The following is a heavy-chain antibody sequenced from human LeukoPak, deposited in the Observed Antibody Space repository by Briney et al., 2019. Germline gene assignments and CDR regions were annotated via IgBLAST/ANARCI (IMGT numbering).Heavy chain of an antibody. J-gene: IGHJ4*02. CDR1: VDSISDYY. Sequence: PSNTLSLTCTVSVDSISDYYLSWSPQPPGKGLEWIGYIYYMGSANYNPSLKGRVTLSVDTSKNQFSLKLRSVTAADTAVYYCARHNYGDYFPALSLDYWGQGTLVTVSS. CDR3: ARHNYGDYFPALSLDY. CDR2: IYYMGSA. V-gene: IGHV4-59*08. D-gene: IGHD4-17*01.